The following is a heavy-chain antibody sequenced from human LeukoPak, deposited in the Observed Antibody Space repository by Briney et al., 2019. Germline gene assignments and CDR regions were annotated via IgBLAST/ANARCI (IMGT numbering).Heavy chain of an antibody. V-gene: IGHV3-21*01. CDR3: AREAAGGSHTYAFDI. Sequence: GRSLRLSCAASGFTFSSYAMYWVRQAPGKGLEWVSSISSSSSHIYYADSVKGRFTISRDNVKNSLYLQMNSLRAEGTAVYYCAREAAGGSHTYAFDIWGQGTVVTVSS. D-gene: IGHD3-16*01. J-gene: IGHJ3*02. CDR2: ISSSSSHI. CDR1: GFTFSSYA.